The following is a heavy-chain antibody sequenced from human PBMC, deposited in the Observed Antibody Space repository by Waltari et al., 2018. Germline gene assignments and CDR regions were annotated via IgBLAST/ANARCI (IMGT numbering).Heavy chain of an antibody. V-gene: IGHV4-30-2*01. Sequence: QLQLQESGSGLVKPSQTLSLTCAVSGGFISSGGYSWSWIRQPPGKGLEWIGYIYHSGSTYYNPSLKSRVTISVDRSKNQFSLKLSSVTAADTAVYYCARGLFGYFDYWGQGTLVTVSS. D-gene: IGHD3-22*01. CDR1: GGFISSGGYS. CDR3: ARGLFGYFDY. J-gene: IGHJ4*02. CDR2: IYHSGST.